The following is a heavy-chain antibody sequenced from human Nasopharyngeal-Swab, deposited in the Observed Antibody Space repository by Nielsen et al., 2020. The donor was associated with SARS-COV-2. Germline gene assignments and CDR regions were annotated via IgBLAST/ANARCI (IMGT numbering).Heavy chain of an antibody. Sequence: GESLKISCTASGFTFGDYAVSWFRQAPGKGLEWVSSISGSGGSIYYADSVKGRFTISRDNSKNTLYLQMSSLRAEDTAVYYCAKAPRYYFGSGSFYFEYWGQGTLVTVSA. CDR2: ISGSGGSI. CDR3: AKAPRYYFGSGSFYFEY. J-gene: IGHJ4*02. D-gene: IGHD3-10*01. CDR1: GFTFGDYA. V-gene: IGHV3-23*01.